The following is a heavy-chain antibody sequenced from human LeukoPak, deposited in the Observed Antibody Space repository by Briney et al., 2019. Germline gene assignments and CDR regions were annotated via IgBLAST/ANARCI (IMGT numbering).Heavy chain of an antibody. CDR2: ISSSGSTI. D-gene: IGHD5-12*01. J-gene: IGHJ4*02. V-gene: IGHV3-11*04. Sequence: GGSLRLSCAASGFTFSDYYMSWIRQAPGKGLEWVSYISSSGSTIYYADSVKGRFTISRDNAKNSLYLQMNSLRAEHTAVYYCARDTSFRGYSGYAKYYFDYWGQGTLVTVSS. CDR3: ARDTSFRGYSGYAKYYFDY. CDR1: GFTFSDYY.